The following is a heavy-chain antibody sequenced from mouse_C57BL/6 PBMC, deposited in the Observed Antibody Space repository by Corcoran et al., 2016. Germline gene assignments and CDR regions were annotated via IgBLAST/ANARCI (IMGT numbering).Heavy chain of an antibody. V-gene: IGHV1-26*01. Sequence: EVQLQQSGPELVKPGASVKISCKASGYTFTDYYMNWVKQSHGKSLEWIGDINPNNGGTSYNQKFKGKATLTVDKSSSPAYMELRSLTSEDSAVYYCARTTVVAPPRDYWGQGTTLTVSS. CDR2: INPNNGGT. CDR1: GYTFTDYY. J-gene: IGHJ2*01. CDR3: ARTTVVAPPRDY. D-gene: IGHD1-1*01.